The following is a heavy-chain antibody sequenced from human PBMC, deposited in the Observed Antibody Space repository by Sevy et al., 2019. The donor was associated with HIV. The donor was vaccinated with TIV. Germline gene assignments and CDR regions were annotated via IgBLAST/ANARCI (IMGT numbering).Heavy chain of an antibody. V-gene: IGHV1-69*13. CDR1: GGTFSSYA. CDR2: IIPIFGTA. CDR3: ARVYDFWSGYSSDYYYYMDV. Sequence: ASVKVSCKASGGTFSSYAISWVRQAPGQGLEWMGGIIPIFGTANYAQKFQGRVTITADESTSTAYMGLSSLRSEDTAVYYCARVYDFWSGYSSDYYYYMDVWGKGTTVTVSS. D-gene: IGHD3-3*01. J-gene: IGHJ6*03.